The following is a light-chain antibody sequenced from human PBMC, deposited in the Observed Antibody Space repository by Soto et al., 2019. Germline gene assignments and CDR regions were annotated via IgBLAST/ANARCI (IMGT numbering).Light chain of an antibody. CDR1: NIRTKS. Sequence: SYELTQPPSVSVAPGQTATITCGGSNIRTKSVHWCRQRPGQAPVLVVYDDRDRPSGIPERFSGSNSGNTATLTISKVEPGDEADYYCQVWDSSGDHPVFGGGTKLTDL. J-gene: IGLJ2*01. V-gene: IGLV3-21*02. CDR3: QVWDSSGDHPV. CDR2: DDR.